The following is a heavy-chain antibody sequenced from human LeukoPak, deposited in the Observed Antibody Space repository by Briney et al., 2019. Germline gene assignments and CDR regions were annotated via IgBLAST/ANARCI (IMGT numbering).Heavy chain of an antibody. Sequence: GGSLRLSCTASGLTFSTSGFNWVRQAPGKGLEWVASIGPTGSDRYHADSIKGRFTISRDNANNFLYLQMGSLRAEDMAVYYCARDYRGSTTGTAFDYWGQGTLVTVSS. CDR3: ARDYRGSTTGTAFDY. J-gene: IGHJ4*02. D-gene: IGHD1-1*01. CDR2: IGPTGSDR. V-gene: IGHV3-21*06. CDR1: GLTFSTSG.